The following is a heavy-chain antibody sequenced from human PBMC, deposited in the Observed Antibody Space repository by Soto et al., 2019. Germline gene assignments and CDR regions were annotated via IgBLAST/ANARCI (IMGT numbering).Heavy chain of an antibody. D-gene: IGHD3-10*01. CDR3: ARDVSSDTTGFRGYDL. J-gene: IGHJ4*02. V-gene: IGHV1-69*13. CDR1: GGTVSSYA. CDR2: FIPIFVSA. Sequence: GPPVKVSCQASGGTVSSYAITWVRQAPGKGLEWMGVFIPIFVSAHYAPKFQGRITITADESTSTAYMELSGLTSEDTAIYYCARDVSSDTTGFRGYDLWGQGTQVTVSS.